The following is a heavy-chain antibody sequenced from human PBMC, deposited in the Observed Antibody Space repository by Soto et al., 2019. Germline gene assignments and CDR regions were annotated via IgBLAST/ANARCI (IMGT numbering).Heavy chain of an antibody. CDR1: GGSMSEYF. Sequence: PSETLSLTCGVSGGSMSEYFWSWIRQSPGKGLEWIGYIYYLGSTDYNPSLKSRVTISVDTSKRQFSLRLTSVTAADTAVYYCARDGYDGSGSPHPAFCGQGTQVTVSS. CDR2: IYYLGST. J-gene: IGHJ4*02. V-gene: IGHV4-59*01. D-gene: IGHD3-10*01. CDR3: ARDGYDGSGSPHPAF.